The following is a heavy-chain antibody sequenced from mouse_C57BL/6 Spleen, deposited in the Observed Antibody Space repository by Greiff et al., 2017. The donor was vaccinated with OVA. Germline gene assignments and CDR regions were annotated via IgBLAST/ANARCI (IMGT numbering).Heavy chain of an antibody. CDR1: GYAFSSYW. D-gene: IGHD1-1*01. J-gene: IGHJ4*01. CDR3: ARSNLLLRSYAMDY. Sequence: QVQLQQSGAELVKPGASVKISCKASGYAFSSYWMNWVKQRPGKGLEWIGQIYPGDGDTNYNGKFKGKATLTADKSSSTSYMQLSSLTSEDSAVYFGARSNLLLRSYAMDYWGQGTSVTVSS. V-gene: IGHV1-80*01. CDR2: IYPGDGDT.